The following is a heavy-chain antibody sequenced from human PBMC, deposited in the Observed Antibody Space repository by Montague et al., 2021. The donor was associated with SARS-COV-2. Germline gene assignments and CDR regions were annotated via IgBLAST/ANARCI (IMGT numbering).Heavy chain of an antibody. Sequence: RSLSFSASGFTFSHYGIHWVRQAPGKGLEWVAVISYDGSNKYYADSVKGRFTISRGNSKNTLYLQMNSLRTEDTAVYYCAKDWWIKIAAPEYFDYWGQGTLVTVSS. V-gene: IGHV3-30*18. J-gene: IGHJ4*02. D-gene: IGHD6-25*01. CDR3: AKDWWIKIAAPEYFDY. CDR1: GFTFSHYG. CDR2: ISYDGSNK.